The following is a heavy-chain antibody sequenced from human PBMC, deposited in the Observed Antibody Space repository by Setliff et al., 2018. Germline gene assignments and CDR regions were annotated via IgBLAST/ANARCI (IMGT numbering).Heavy chain of an antibody. CDR3: ARVRDCSGGICHRGFHHYMDV. Sequence: SSVKVSCKASGGTFSSYAIDWVRQAPGQGLEWMGGIIPMFGTTNYAQRFRGRVTITADESTTTAYLELSSLRSEDTAVYYCARVRDCSGGICHRGFHHYMDVWGKGTTVTVSS. V-gene: IGHV1-69*13. D-gene: IGHD2-15*01. J-gene: IGHJ6*03. CDR1: GGTFSSYA. CDR2: IIPMFGTT.